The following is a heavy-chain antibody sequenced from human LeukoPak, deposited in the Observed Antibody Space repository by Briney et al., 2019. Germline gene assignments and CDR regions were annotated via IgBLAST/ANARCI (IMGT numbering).Heavy chain of an antibody. CDR3: ARPPVATAVNYSCAP. CDR2: VSYDGTQK. Sequence: GRSLRHSCAASGFTFSSYAMLWVRQARGKGVEWVAVVSYDGTQKKYADSVKGRFTISRDNSKITLYLQMDSLSVEDMAVYYCARPPVATAVNYSCAPWGKGTLVTVSS. CDR1: GFTFSSYA. D-gene: IGHD6-13*01. J-gene: IGHJ5*02. V-gene: IGHV3-30*01.